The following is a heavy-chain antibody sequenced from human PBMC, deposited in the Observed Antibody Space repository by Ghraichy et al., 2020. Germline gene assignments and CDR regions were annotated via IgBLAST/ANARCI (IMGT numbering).Heavy chain of an antibody. J-gene: IGHJ4*02. V-gene: IGHV3-53*01. CDR3: AREMYYYDSSGSRRYFDY. CDR1: GFTVSSNY. D-gene: IGHD3-22*01. CDR2: IYSGGST. Sequence: GESLNISCAASGFTVSSNYMSWVRQAPGKGLEWVSVIYSGGSTYYADSVKGRFTISRDNSKNTLYLQMNSLRAEDTAVYYCAREMYYYDSSGSRRYFDYWGQGTLVTVSS.